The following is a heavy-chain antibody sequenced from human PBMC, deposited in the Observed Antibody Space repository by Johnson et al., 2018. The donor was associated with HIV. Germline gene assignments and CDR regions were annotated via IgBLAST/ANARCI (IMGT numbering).Heavy chain of an antibody. Sequence: VQLVESGGGLVQPGGSLRLSCGASGFTFSDHWMQWVRQAPGKGLVWVSRINGDGSSTSYADSVNGRFTISRDNAKNSLYLQMNSLRAEDTAVYYCARDRGTVTTAQMAFDIWGQGTMVTVSS. J-gene: IGHJ3*02. V-gene: IGHV3-74*01. D-gene: IGHD4-17*01. CDR3: ARDRGTVTTAQMAFDI. CDR2: INGDGSST. CDR1: GFTFSDHW.